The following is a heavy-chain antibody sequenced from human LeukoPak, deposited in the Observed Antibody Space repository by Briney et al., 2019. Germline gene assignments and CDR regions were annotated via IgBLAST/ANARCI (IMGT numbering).Heavy chain of an antibody. J-gene: IGHJ4*02. Sequence: GGSLRLSCAASGYTFSSYAISGVRQAPGKGWEWVSAISGSGGSTYYADSAKGRFTISRDNSKNKLYLQMNSLRAEDTAVYYCAKEFVSGYYYVGYWGQGTLVTVSS. CDR3: AKEFVSGYYYVGY. CDR1: GYTFSSYA. V-gene: IGHV3-23*01. D-gene: IGHD3-22*01. CDR2: ISGSGGST.